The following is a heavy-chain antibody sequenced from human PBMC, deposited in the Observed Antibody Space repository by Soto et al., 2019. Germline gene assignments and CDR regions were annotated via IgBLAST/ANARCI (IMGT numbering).Heavy chain of an antibody. D-gene: IGHD1-26*01. CDR1: GYTFTGYY. J-gene: IGHJ6*02. Sequence: ASVKVSCKASGYTFTGYYMHWVRQAPGQGLEWMGWIDPNSGGTNYAQKFQGRVTMTRDTSISTAYMELSRLRSDDTAVYYCARETGATRHYYYGMDVWGQGTTVTVSS. CDR2: IDPNSGGT. V-gene: IGHV1-2*02. CDR3: ARETGATRHYYYGMDV.